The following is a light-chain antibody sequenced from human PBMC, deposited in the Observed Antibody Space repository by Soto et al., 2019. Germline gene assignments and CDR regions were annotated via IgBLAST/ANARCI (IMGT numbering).Light chain of an antibody. CDR1: QSIRTW. CDR2: KAS. V-gene: IGKV1-5*03. CDR3: QQDNSYPYT. J-gene: IGKJ2*01. Sequence: DIQMTQSPSTLSASVGDRVTITCRASQSIRTWLAWYQQKPGKAPKLLIYKASNLESGVPSRFSGSGSETEFTLTISSLQPDDFATYYCQQDNSYPYTFGQGTKLEI.